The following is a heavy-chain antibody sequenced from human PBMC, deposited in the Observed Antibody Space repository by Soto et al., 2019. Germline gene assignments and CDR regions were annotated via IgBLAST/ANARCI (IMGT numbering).Heavy chain of an antibody. V-gene: IGHV4-59*01. CDR1: GGSISSYY. J-gene: IGHJ4*02. CDR3: ARGNKADYYDGSGYYGLED. CDR2: IYYSGST. D-gene: IGHD3-22*01. Sequence: QVQLQESGPGLVKPSETLSLTCTVSGGSISSYYWSWIRQPPGKGLEWIGYIYYSGSTNYNPSLKCRGHSSVDTSTHQFSLKLSSVTAADTAVYYCARGNKADYYDGSGYYGLEDWGQGTLVTVSS.